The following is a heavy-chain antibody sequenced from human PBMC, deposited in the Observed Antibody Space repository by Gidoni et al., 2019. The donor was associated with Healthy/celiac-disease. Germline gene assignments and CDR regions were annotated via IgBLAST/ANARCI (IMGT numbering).Heavy chain of an antibody. V-gene: IGHV3-21*01. CDR2: ISSSSRYK. D-gene: IGHD2-2*01. CDR1: GLTFSSYR. J-gene: IGHJ5*02. CDR3: ARVISRNCSSTSCHQRWFDP. Sequence: EVQLVESGGGRVKPGGSLRLSCAASGLTFSSYRMNWGRQAPGKGLECVSSISSSSRYKYYADSVKCRFTISRDNAKNSLYLQMNSLRAEDTAVYYCARVISRNCSSTSCHQRWFDPWGQGTLVTVSA.